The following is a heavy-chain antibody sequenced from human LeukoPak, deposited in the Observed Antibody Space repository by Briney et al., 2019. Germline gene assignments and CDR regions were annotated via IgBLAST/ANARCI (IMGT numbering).Heavy chain of an antibody. CDR2: ISGSGGST. Sequence: PGGSLRLSCVASGFDISYNYVGWVRQAPEKGLEWVSAISGSGGSTYYADSVKGRFTISRDNSKNTLYLQMNSLRAEDTAVYYCAKDFSAAGTNGHFDYWGQGTLVTVSS. J-gene: IGHJ4*02. CDR1: GFDISYNY. CDR3: AKDFSAAGTNGHFDY. D-gene: IGHD6-13*01. V-gene: IGHV3-23*01.